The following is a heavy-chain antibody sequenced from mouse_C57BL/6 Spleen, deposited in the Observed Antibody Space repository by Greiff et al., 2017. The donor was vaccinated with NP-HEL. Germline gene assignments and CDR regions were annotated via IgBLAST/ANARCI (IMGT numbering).Heavy chain of an antibody. CDR3: ARRAGLGAMDY. CDR2: ILPGSGST. Sequence: QVQLQQSGAELMKPGASVKLSCKATGYTFTGYWIEWVKQRPGHGLEWIGEILPGSGSTNYNQKFKGKSTLTVDKSSSTAYMQLSSLTSEDSAVYYCARRAGLGAMDYWGQGTSVTVSS. D-gene: IGHD3-3*01. V-gene: IGHV1-9*01. J-gene: IGHJ4*01. CDR1: GYTFTGYW.